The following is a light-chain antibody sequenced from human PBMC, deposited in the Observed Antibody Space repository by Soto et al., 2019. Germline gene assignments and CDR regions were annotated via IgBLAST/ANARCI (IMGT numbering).Light chain of an antibody. Sequence: QSVLTQPAPVSGAPGQPFTIFCTGNRSDVGAYNYVSWYQQHPGKAPKLMIYEVITRPSGVSNCFSGSKSGNTASLTILGLQAEDVADYDYGSYTHASPRRFATEPKGAVL. CDR3: GSYTHASPRR. CDR1: RSDVGAYNY. CDR2: EVI. V-gene: IGLV2-14*01. J-gene: IGLJ1*01.